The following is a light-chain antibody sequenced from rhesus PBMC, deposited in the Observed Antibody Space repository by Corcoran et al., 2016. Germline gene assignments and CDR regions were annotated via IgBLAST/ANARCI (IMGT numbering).Light chain of an antibody. CDR3: QHGYGFLP. J-gene: IGKJ4*01. CDR1: QGNRNN. CDR2: AAT. V-gene: IGKV1-33*01. Sequence: DIQMTQSPSSLSASVGDTVTITCQASQGNRNNLAWNQQKPGKAPKLLIFAATTLQSGVPSRFSGSGSGTDFTLTISSLPPEVFATYYCQHGYGFLPFGGGTKVELK.